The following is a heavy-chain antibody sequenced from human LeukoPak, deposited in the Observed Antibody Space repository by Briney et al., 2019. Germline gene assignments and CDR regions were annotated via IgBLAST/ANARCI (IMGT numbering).Heavy chain of an antibody. CDR2: IRSKAYGGTT. J-gene: IGHJ3*02. CDR1: GFTFGDKA. Sequence: GGPLRLSCTASGFTFGDKALSWVRQAPGKGLEWVGFIRSKAYGGTTEYAASVKGRFTISRDDSKSIAYLQMNSLKTEDTAVYYCTRDCGSYYGSELDAFDIWGQGTMVTVSS. D-gene: IGHD1-26*01. CDR3: TRDCGSYYGSELDAFDI. V-gene: IGHV3-49*04.